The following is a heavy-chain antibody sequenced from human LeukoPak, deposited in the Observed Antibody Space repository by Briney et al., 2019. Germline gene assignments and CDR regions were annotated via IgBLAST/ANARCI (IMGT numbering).Heavy chain of an antibody. Sequence: SETLSLTCAVYGGSFSGYYWSWIRQPPGKGLEWIGEINHSGSTNYNPALQRRVTISVGTSQNQCSLKLSSVAAAGTGVYYCSGSWLLYSRLDYWGQGTLVTVST. V-gene: IGHV4-34*03. CDR3: SGSWLLYSRLDY. CDR2: INHSGST. CDR1: GGSFSGYY. D-gene: IGHD2-2*02. J-gene: IGHJ4*02.